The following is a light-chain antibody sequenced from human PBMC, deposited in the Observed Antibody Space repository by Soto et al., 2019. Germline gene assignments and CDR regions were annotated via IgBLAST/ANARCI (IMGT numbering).Light chain of an antibody. CDR1: QSVSNN. V-gene: IGKV3D-15*01. CDR3: QQYNNWPPGT. Sequence: EIVMTQSPATLSVSPGERATLSCRASQSVSNNLAWYQQKSGQAPRLLIYGASTRATGIPARFSGSGSGTEFTLNISSLQSEDFAVYYCQQYNNWPPGTFGGGTKVEIK. J-gene: IGKJ4*01. CDR2: GAS.